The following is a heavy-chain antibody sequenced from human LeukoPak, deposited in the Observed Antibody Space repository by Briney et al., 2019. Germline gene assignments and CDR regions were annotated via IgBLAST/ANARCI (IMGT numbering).Heavy chain of an antibody. D-gene: IGHD6-19*01. J-gene: IGHJ4*02. CDR3: ARDSGIAVAGT. CDR1: GYTFTGYY. V-gene: IGHV1-2*02. CDR2: INPNSGGT. Sequence: GASVKVSCKASGYTFTGYYMHWVRQAPGQGLEWMGWINPNSGGTNYAQKFQGRVTTTRDTSISAAYMELSRLRSDDTAVYYCARDSGIAVAGTWGQGTLVTVSS.